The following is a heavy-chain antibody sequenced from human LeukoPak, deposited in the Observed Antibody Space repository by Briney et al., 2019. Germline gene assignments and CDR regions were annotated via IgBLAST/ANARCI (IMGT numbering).Heavy chain of an antibody. CDR1: GFTFSSYA. CDR3: VKRIAVAGLFDY. V-gene: IGHV3-64D*06. J-gene: IGHJ4*02. CDR2: ISSSGGST. Sequence: GGSLRLSCSASGFTFSSYAMHWVRQAPGKGLEYASAISSSGGSTYYADSVKGRFTISRDNSKNTLYLQLSSLRAEDTAVYSCVKRIAVAGLFDYWGQGTLVTVSS. D-gene: IGHD6-19*01.